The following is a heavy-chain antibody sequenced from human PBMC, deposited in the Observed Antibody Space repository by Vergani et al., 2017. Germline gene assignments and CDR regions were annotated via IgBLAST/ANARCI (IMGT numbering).Heavy chain of an antibody. CDR3: ATPQTVTTGGMEV. J-gene: IGHJ6*04. V-gene: IGHV1-69-2*01. CDR2: VDPEDGET. D-gene: IGHD4-17*01. CDR1: GYTFTDHY. Sequence: EVQLVQSGAEVKKPGATMKISCKVSGYTFTDHYMHWVKQAPGKGLEWMGLVDPEDGETIYAEKFKGRVTIAADTSKDTAHLELSRLRSDDTAVYYCATPQTVTTGGMEVWGKGTTVIVSS.